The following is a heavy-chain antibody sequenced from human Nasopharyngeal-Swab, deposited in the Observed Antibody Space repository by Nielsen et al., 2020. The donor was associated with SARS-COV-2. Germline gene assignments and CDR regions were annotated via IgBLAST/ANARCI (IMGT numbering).Heavy chain of an antibody. V-gene: IGHV1-69*13. Sequence: SVKVSCKASGGTFSSYAISWVRQAPGQELEWMGGIIPIFGTADYAQKFQDRVTITADESTSTAYMELSSLRSEDTAVYYCARSGYSNSDIDYWGQGTLVTVSS. CDR2: IIPIFGTA. J-gene: IGHJ4*02. CDR1: GGTFSSYA. D-gene: IGHD6-6*01. CDR3: ARSGYSNSDIDY.